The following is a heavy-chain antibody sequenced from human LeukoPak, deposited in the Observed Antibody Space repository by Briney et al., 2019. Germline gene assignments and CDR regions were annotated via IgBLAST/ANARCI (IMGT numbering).Heavy chain of an antibody. J-gene: IGHJ4*02. CDR2: IKQDGSEK. D-gene: IGHD6-19*01. V-gene: IGHV3-7*01. Sequence: GGSLRLSCAASGFTFSSYWMSWVRQAPGKGLEWVANIKQDGSEKYYVDSVKGRFTISRDNAKNSLYLQMNSLRAEDTAVYYCASLTGSCWFDYWGQGTLVTVSS. CDR3: ASLTGSCWFDY. CDR1: GFTFSSYW.